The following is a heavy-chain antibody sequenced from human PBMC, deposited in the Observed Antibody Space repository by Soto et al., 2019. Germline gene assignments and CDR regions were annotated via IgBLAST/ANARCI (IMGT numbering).Heavy chain of an antibody. V-gene: IGHV2-5*02. J-gene: IGHJ4*02. D-gene: IGHD3-22*01. Sequence: QITLKESGPTLVKPTQTLTLTCTFSGFSLRTKGVGVGWIRQPPGKALEWLARIYWDDDKRYSPSLKSRLTITKDTSKTQVVLRMTNMEAVDTATYYCARSGDYYDSSGYINYWGQGTRVTVSS. CDR2: IYWDDDK. CDR1: GFSLRTKGVG. CDR3: ARSGDYYDSSGYINY.